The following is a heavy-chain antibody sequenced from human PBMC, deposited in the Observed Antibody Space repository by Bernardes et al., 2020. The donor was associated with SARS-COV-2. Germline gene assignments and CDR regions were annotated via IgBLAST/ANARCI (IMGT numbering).Heavy chain of an antibody. V-gene: IGHV4-38-2*02. CDR2: IYHSGST. Sequence: SETLSLTCAVSGYSISSGYYWGWIRQPPGKGLEWIGSIYHSGSTYYNPSLKSRVTISVDTSKNQFSLKLSSVTAADTAVYYCARDWANYYFDYWGQGTLVTVSS. CDR1: GYSISSGYY. J-gene: IGHJ4*02. D-gene: IGHD2-8*01. CDR3: ARDWANYYFDY.